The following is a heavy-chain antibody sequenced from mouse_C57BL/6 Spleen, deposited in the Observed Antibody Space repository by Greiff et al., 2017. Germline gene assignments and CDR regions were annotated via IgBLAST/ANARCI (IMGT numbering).Heavy chain of an antibody. V-gene: IGHV5-9*01. CDR1: GFTFSSYT. D-gene: IGHD4-1*01. CDR3: ARQDWDGYFDV. Sequence: VQLKESGGGLVKPGGSLKLSCAASGFTFSSYTMSWVRQTPEKRLEWVATISGGGGNTYYPDSVKGRFTISRDNAKTTLYLQMSSLRSEDTALYYCARQDWDGYFDVWGTGTTVTVSS. CDR2: ISGGGGNT. J-gene: IGHJ1*03.